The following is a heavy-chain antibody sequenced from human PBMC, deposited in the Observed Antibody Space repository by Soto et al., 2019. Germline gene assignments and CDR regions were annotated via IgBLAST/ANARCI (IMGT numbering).Heavy chain of an antibody. CDR2: INHSGST. V-gene: IGHV4-34*01. D-gene: IGHD6-19*01. CDR3: ARGVAGARRLGWFDP. CDR1: GGSFSCYY. J-gene: IGHJ5*02. Sequence: SETLSLTCAVYGGSFSCYYWIWIRQPPGKGLEWIGEINHSGSTNYNPSLKSRVTISVDTSKNQFSLKLSSVTAADTAVYYCARGVAGARRLGWFDPWGQGTLVTVSS.